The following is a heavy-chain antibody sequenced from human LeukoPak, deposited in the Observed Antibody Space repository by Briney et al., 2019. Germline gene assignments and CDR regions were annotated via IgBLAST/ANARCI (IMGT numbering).Heavy chain of an antibody. CDR1: GFNFSSYG. J-gene: IGHJ3*02. D-gene: IGHD5-18*01. V-gene: IGHV3-33*06. Sequence: GXXLRLSCAAYGFNFSSYGMDWVRQAPGKGEEWVEVIWYDGSNKYYADSVKGRFTISRDNRKNNVYVQMNRQRDGDTAVYYCAKVISQDTATPPAFDIWGQGTMVTVSS. CDR3: AKVISQDTATPPAFDI. CDR2: IWYDGSNK.